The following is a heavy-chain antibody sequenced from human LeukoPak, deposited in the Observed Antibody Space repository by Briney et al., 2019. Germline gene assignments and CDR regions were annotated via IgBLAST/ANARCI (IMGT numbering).Heavy chain of an antibody. D-gene: IGHD3-9*01. V-gene: IGHV4-59*08. CDR1: GGSISSYY. CDR3: ARHSDFDWFDY. CDR2: IYYSGST. J-gene: IGHJ4*02. Sequence: PSETLSLTCTVSGGSISSYYWSWIRQPPGKGLEWIGYIYYSGSTNYNPSLKSRVTISVDTSKNQFSLKLSSVTAADTAVYYCARHSDFDWFDYWGQGTLVTASS.